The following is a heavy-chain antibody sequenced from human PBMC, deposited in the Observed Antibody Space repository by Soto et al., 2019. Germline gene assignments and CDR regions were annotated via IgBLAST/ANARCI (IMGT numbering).Heavy chain of an antibody. V-gene: IGHV1-69*01. CDR3: ARLGLDLDFDH. Sequence: QVQLVQSGPEVKKPGSSLKVSCKSYGDSFSRFAVSWVRQAPGEGLEWMGGIIPVTGTANYIDKFRGRLTITADESSSTVYMELSSLRSEDTAVYYCARLGLDLDFDHWGQGTPVTVSS. CDR1: GDSFSRFA. CDR2: IIPVTGTA. J-gene: IGHJ4*02.